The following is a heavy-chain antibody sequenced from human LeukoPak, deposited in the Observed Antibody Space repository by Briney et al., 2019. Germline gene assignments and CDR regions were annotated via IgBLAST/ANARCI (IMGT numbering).Heavy chain of an antibody. CDR2: ISHDGKKK. V-gene: IGHV3-30*18. Sequence: GSLRLSCAASGFTFGSYGMHWVRQAPGKGLEWVAVISHDGKKKFYVDFVKSRFTISRDNSENTLYLQVNSLRTEDTAMYYCVKDTAMEPYDYYYYGMDVWGQGTTITVSS. CDR1: GFTFGSYG. D-gene: IGHD5-18*01. J-gene: IGHJ6*02. CDR3: VKDTAMEPYDYYYYGMDV.